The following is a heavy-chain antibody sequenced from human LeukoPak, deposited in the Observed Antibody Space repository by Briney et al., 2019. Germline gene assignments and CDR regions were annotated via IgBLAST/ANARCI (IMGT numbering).Heavy chain of an antibody. Sequence: GVSLRLSCAASGFTFCSYGMHWVRQAPGKGLEWVAVIWYDGSNKYYADSVKGRFTVSRDNSKNTLYLQMNSLRAEDTAVYYCATAVASSSGWYADYWGQGTLVTVSS. D-gene: IGHD6-19*01. V-gene: IGHV3-33*01. CDR2: IWYDGSNK. J-gene: IGHJ4*02. CDR3: ATAVASSSGWYADY. CDR1: GFTFCSYG.